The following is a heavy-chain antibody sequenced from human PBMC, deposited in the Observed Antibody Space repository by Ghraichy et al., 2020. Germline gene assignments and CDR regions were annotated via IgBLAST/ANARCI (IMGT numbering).Heavy chain of an antibody. CDR2: INPNSGGT. Sequence: ASVKVSCKASGYAFTGYYTHWVRQAPGQGLEWMGWINPNSGGTHYAQKFQGRVTMTRDTSISTGHMQLSSLTSDDTAVYYCARGWKNPQWLVFFDYWGQGTLVSVS. J-gene: IGHJ4*02. CDR3: ARGWKNPQWLVFFDY. CDR1: GYAFTGYY. V-gene: IGHV1-2*02. D-gene: IGHD6-19*01.